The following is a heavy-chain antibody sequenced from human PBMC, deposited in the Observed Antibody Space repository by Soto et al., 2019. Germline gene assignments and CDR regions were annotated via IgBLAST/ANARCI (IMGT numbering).Heavy chain of an antibody. Sequence: SETLSLTCAVSGGSISSSNWWSWVRQPPGKGLEWIGEIYYSGSTNYNPSLKSRVTISVDTSKNQFSLKLSSVTAADTAVYYCGTGLGDYWGQGTLVTVSS. CDR3: GTGLGDY. CDR2: IYYSGST. J-gene: IGHJ4*02. CDR1: GGSISSSNW. V-gene: IGHV4-4*02. D-gene: IGHD3-16*01.